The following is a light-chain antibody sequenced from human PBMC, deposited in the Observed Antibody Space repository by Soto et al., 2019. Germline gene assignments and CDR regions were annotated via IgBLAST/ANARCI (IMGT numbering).Light chain of an antibody. V-gene: IGKV1-39*01. J-gene: IGKJ1*01. Sequence: DIHMTQSPSSLSASVIDIGTMNCRASQGISTYLNWYQQKPGKAPKLLIYAASSLQSGVPSRFSGSGSETDFTLTISSLKPEDFATYSCQHSTTWTFGQGTKVDI. CDR1: QGISTY. CDR2: AAS. CDR3: QHSTTWT.